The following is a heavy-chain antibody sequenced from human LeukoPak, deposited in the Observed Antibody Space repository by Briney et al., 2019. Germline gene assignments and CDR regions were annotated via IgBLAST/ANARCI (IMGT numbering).Heavy chain of an antibody. CDR3: ARRRYDYVWGSYRYQYFDY. D-gene: IGHD3-16*02. V-gene: IGHV4-34*01. Sequence: SETLSLTCAVYGGSFSGYYWSWIRQPPGKGLEWIGEINHRGSTNYNPSLKSRVTISVDTSKNQFSLKLSSVTAADTAVYYCARRRYDYVWGSYRYQYFDYWGQGTLVTVSS. CDR2: INHRGST. J-gene: IGHJ4*02. CDR1: GGSFSGYY.